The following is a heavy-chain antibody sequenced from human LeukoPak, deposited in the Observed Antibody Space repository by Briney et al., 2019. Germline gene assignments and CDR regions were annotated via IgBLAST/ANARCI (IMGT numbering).Heavy chain of an antibody. CDR1: GFTFTSSA. D-gene: IGHD3-22*01. CDR2: IVVGSGNT. V-gene: IGHV1-58*01. Sequence: SVKVSCKASGFTFTSSAVQWVRQARGQRLEWIGWIVVGSGNTNYAQKFQERVTITRDMSTSTAYMELSSLRSEDTAVYYCAALGLGAYYYDSSGYMDHDAFDIWGQGTMVTVSS. CDR3: AALGLGAYYYDSSGYMDHDAFDI. J-gene: IGHJ3*02.